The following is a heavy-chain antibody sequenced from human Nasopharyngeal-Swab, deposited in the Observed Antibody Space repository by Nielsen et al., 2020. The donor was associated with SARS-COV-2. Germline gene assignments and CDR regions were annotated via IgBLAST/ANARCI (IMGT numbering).Heavy chain of an antibody. Sequence: SETLSLTCAVYGGSFSGYYWSWIRQPPGKRLEWIGEINHSGSTNYNPSLKSRVTISVDTSKNQFSLKLSSVTAADTAVYYCARAGIAAAGYYYYGMDVWGQGTTVTVSS. V-gene: IGHV4-34*01. D-gene: IGHD6-13*01. CDR1: GGSFSGYY. J-gene: IGHJ6*02. CDR2: INHSGST. CDR3: ARAGIAAAGYYYYGMDV.